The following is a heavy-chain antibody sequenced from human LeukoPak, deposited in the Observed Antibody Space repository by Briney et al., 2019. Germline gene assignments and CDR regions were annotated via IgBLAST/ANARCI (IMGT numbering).Heavy chain of an antibody. D-gene: IGHD6-19*01. V-gene: IGHV3-53*01. Sequence: PGGSLRLSCATSGFTVSSNYMSWVRQAPGKGLEWVSVIYDSGTTYYADSVKGRFLIFRDTSKNTVDLQMNSLRVEDTAVYYCAGRRSSGWYAYWGQGILVTVYS. CDR1: GFTVSSNY. CDR2: IYDSGTT. J-gene: IGHJ4*02. CDR3: AGRRSSGWYAY.